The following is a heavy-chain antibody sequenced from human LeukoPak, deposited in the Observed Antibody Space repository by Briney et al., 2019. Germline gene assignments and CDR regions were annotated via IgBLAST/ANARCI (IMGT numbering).Heavy chain of an antibody. D-gene: IGHD3-10*01. CDR3: AGIWSGELAGAFDI. CDR1: GGSISSYY. Sequence: PSETLSLTCTVSGGSISSYYWSWIRQPPGKGLEWIGYIYYSGSTNYNPSLKSRVTISVDTSKNQFSLKLSSVTAADTAVYYCAGIWSGELAGAFDIWGQGTMVTVSS. CDR2: IYYSGST. V-gene: IGHV4-59*01. J-gene: IGHJ3*02.